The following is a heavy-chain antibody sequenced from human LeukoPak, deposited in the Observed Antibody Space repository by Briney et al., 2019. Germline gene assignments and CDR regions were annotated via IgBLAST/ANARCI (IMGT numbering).Heavy chain of an antibody. D-gene: IGHD2/OR15-2a*01. CDR2: ISDIGSI. J-gene: IGHJ4*02. CDR3: AGHHPRNTVDF. CDR1: GGSISRYY. Sequence: SETLSLTCTVSGGSISRYYWSWIRQPPGKGLEWIAYISDIGSINYNPSLKSRVTISLDTSKNQFSLKLSSVTAADTAVYYCAGHHPRNTVDFWGQGTLVTVSS. V-gene: IGHV4-59*08.